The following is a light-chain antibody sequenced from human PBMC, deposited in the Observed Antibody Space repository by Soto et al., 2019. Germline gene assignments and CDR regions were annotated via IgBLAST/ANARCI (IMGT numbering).Light chain of an antibody. CDR2: GPS. J-gene: IGKJ1*01. V-gene: IGKV3-20*01. CDR3: QQYGSSPPWT. Sequence: EVVLSQSAGTLSLSPGERSTLSCRASQSVSSSYLAWYQQKPGHPPRLXIXGPSSRATGIPDRFSGSGSGTDFTLTISRLEPDDFAAYYCQQYGSSPPWTFGQGTKVDIK. CDR1: QSVSSSY.